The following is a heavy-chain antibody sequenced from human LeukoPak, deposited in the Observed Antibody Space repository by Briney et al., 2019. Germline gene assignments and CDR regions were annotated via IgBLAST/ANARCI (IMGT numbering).Heavy chain of an antibody. CDR2: IYSGGST. Sequence: GGSLRLSCAASGFTVSGNYMTWVRQAPGKGPEWVSIIYSGGSTYYADSVKGRFTISRDNSKNTVYLQMNSLRAEDTAVYYCASRSVAGTKTPFDYWGQGTLVTVSS. V-gene: IGHV3-53*01. CDR3: ASRSVAGTKTPFDY. CDR1: GFTVSGNY. D-gene: IGHD6-19*01. J-gene: IGHJ4*02.